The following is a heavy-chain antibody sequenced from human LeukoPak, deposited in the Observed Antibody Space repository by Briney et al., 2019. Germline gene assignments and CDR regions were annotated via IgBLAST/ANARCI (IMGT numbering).Heavy chain of an antibody. D-gene: IGHD6-6*01. CDR2: ISPNSGGT. Sequence: GASVKVSFKASGYTLPDYYMHWVRQAPGQGLEWMGWISPNSGGTNYAQNFQGRVTMTRDTSVSTAYMELSSLRSDDTAVYYCAGSNIAPHRGDSYFYPWGQGTLVTVSS. V-gene: IGHV1-2*02. CDR3: AGSNIAPHRGDSYFYP. CDR1: GYTLPDYY. J-gene: IGHJ5*02.